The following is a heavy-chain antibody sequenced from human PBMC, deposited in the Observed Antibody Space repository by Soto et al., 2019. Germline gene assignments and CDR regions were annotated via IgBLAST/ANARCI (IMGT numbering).Heavy chain of an antibody. CDR1: GGTFSSYA. CDR3: ARAGYGLYYYYGMDV. V-gene: IGHV1-69*13. CDR2: IIPIFGTA. Sequence: EASVKVSCKASGGTFSSYAISWVRQAPGQGLEWMGGIIPIFGTANYAQKFQGRVTITADESTSTAYMELSSLRSEDTAVYYCARAGYGLYYYYGMDVWGQGTTVTVSS. J-gene: IGHJ6*02. D-gene: IGHD5-18*01.